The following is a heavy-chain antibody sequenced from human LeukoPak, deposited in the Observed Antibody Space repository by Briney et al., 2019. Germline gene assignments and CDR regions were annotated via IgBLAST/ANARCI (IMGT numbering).Heavy chain of an antibody. CDR3: ASGRLLRDTTLYNWNYPWGFDY. D-gene: IGHD1-7*01. Sequence: GGSLRLSCAASGFTFSSYWMSWVRQAPGKGLGWVANIKQDGSEKYYVDSVKGRFTISRDNAKNSLYLQMNSLRAEDTAVYYCASGRLLRDTTLYNWNYPWGFDYWGQGTLVTVSS. J-gene: IGHJ4*02. CDR2: IKQDGSEK. CDR1: GFTFSSYW. V-gene: IGHV3-7*01.